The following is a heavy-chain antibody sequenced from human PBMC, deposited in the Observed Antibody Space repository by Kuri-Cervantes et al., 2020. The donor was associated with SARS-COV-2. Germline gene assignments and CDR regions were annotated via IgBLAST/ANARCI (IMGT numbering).Heavy chain of an antibody. CDR1: GYTFTGYY. J-gene: IGHJ6*02. CDR3: ARPQRNGYYYGMDV. V-gene: IGHV1-69*13. D-gene: IGHD2-8*01. CDR2: IIPIFGTA. Sequence: SVKVSCKASGYTFTGYYMHWVRQAPGQGLEWMGGIIPIFGTANYAQKFQGRVTITADESTSTAYMELSSLRSEDTAVYYCARPQRNGYYYGMDVWGQGTTVTVSS.